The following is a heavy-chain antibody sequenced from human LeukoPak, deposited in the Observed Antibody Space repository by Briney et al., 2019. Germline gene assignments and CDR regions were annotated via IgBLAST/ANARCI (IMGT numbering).Heavy chain of an antibody. CDR1: GDFLSSGAYY. V-gene: IGHV4-39*01. Sequence: PSETLSLTCTVSGDFLSSGAYYWGGIRQAPGKGLAWIGSIYYSGSTFYNASFESRVTMSVDTSKNQFSLKLSSVTAADTAVYSCARLCQVTTCAKFEYWGQGILVTVSS. D-gene: IGHD4-17*01. J-gene: IGHJ4*02. CDR3: ARLCQVTTCAKFEY. CDR2: IYYSGST.